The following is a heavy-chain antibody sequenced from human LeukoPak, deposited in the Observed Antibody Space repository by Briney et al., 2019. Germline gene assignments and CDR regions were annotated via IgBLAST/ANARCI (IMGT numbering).Heavy chain of an antibody. Sequence: GGSLRLSCAASGFTFSSYSMNWVRQAPGKGLEWVSSISSSSSYIYYADSVKGRFTISRDNAKNTLYLQMNSLRAEDTAVYYCAKSYDVVPAAEVDIWGQGTMVTVSS. CDR1: GFTFSSYS. D-gene: IGHD2-2*01. J-gene: IGHJ3*02. CDR3: AKSYDVVPAAEVDI. V-gene: IGHV3-21*04. CDR2: ISSSSSYI.